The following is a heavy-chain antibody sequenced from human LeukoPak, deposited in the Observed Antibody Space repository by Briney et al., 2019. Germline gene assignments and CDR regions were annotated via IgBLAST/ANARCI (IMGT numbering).Heavy chain of an antibody. J-gene: IGHJ4*02. CDR2: INHSGST. CDR1: GGSFSGYY. V-gene: IGHV4-34*01. CDR3: AREWCDSSSPYYFDY. D-gene: IGHD3-22*01. Sequence: SETLSLTCAVYGGSFSGYYWSWLRQPPGKGLEWIGEINHSGSTNYNPSLKSRVTISVDTSKNQFSLKLSSVTAADTAVYYCAREWCDSSSPYYFDYWGRGTLVTVSS.